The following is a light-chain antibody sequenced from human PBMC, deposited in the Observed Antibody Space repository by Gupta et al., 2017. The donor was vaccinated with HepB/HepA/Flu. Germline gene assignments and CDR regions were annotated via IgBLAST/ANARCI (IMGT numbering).Light chain of an antibody. V-gene: IGKV1-12*02. CDR2: GAS. J-gene: IGKJ5*01. CDR1: QDISTW. Sequence: DIQMTQSPSSVSASVGDRVTITCRASQDISTWLAWYQQKPGKAPKLLIYGASTLQSGVPSRFSGSGSGTDFTFTITNLQPEDFASYYCQQANSFPYTFGRGTRLEIK. CDR3: QQANSFPYT.